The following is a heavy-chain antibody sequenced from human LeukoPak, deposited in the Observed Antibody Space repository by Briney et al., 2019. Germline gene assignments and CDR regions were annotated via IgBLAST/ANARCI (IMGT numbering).Heavy chain of an antibody. Sequence: GGSLRLSCAASGFTFSIYSMNWVRQAPGKGLEWVSSIISSSSYIYYADSVKGRFTISRDNPQDSLYLQMNSLRAEDTAVYYCARDQTVGALDAFDIWGQGTMVTVSS. J-gene: IGHJ3*02. CDR2: IISSSSYI. D-gene: IGHD4-23*01. CDR1: GFTFSIYS. V-gene: IGHV3-21*01. CDR3: ARDQTVGALDAFDI.